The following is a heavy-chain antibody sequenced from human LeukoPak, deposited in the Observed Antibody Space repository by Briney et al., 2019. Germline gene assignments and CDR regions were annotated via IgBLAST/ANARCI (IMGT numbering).Heavy chain of an antibody. D-gene: IGHD6-19*01. V-gene: IGHV3-48*02. CDR2: ISSSSDSI. CDR1: GFTFSSYG. Sequence: GGSLRLSCAASGFTFSSYGMNWVRQAPGKRLEWVSYISSSSDSIYYADSVKGRFTISRDNAENSLYLQMSSLRDEDTAVYYCARAMSSGYDYWRQGTLVTVSS. CDR3: ARAMSSGYDY. J-gene: IGHJ4*02.